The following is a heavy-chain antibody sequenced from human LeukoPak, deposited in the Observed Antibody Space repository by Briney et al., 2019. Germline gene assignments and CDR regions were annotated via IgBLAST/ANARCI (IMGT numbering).Heavy chain of an antibody. Sequence: GASVKVSCKASGYTFTSCGISWVRQAPGQGLEWMGWISAYNGNTNYAQKLQGRVTMTTDTSTSTAYMELRSLRSDDTAVYYCARDQPQDPTSQYQLLGWFDPWGQGTLVTVSS. D-gene: IGHD2-2*01. CDR3: ARDQPQDPTSQYQLLGWFDP. V-gene: IGHV1-18*01. CDR2: ISAYNGNT. J-gene: IGHJ5*02. CDR1: GYTFTSCG.